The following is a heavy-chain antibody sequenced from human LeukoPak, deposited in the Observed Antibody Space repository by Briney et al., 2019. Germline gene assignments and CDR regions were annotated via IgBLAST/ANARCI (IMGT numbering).Heavy chain of an antibody. CDR1: GGSFSGYY. Sequence: SETLSLTCAVYGGSFSGYYWSWIRQPPGKGLEWIGEINHSGSTNYNPSLKSRVTISVDTSKNQFSLKLSSVTAADTAVYYCARPGRGYSYGKNTYYFDYWGQGTLVTVSS. CDR2: INHSGST. D-gene: IGHD5-18*01. J-gene: IGHJ4*02. CDR3: ARPGRGYSYGKNTYYFDY. V-gene: IGHV4-34*01.